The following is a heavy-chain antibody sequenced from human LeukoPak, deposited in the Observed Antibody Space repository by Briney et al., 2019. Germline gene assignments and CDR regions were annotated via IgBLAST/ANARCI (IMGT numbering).Heavy chain of an antibody. CDR2: IYYSGNT. CDR1: SDSIQHHY. J-gene: IGHJ3*02. Sequence: PSETLSLTCTVWSDSIQHHYCSCVRQPPGKGLEWIGYIYYSGNTNYNPSLKSRVTISVDTSNYQFSLKLSSMRAADKDEYFDATSGGTSGWYGAFDIWGQGTMVTVSS. CDR3: ATSGGTSGWYGAFDI. V-gene: IGHV4-59*11. D-gene: IGHD6-19*01.